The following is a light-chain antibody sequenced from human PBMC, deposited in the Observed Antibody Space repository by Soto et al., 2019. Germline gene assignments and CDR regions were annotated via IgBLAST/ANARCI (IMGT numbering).Light chain of an antibody. Sequence: DIQMTQSPSTLSASVGDGVTITCRASQRISTWLAWYQQKPGKAPKLLISDASSLETGVPSRFSGSGSGTEFTLTISRLEPEDFAIYYCHQHGDSPWTFGQGTKVDIK. CDR1: QRISTW. V-gene: IGKV1-5*01. J-gene: IGKJ1*01. CDR3: HQHGDSPWT. CDR2: DAS.